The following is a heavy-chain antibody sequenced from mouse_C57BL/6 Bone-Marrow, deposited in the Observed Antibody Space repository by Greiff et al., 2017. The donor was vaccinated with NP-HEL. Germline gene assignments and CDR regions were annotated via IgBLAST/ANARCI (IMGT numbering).Heavy chain of an antibody. D-gene: IGHD4-1*01. CDR2: IWRGGST. Sequence: VQLQESGPGLVQPSHSLSITCTVSGFSLTSYGVHWVRQSPGKGLEWLGVIWRGGSTDYNAAFMSRLSLTKDNSKSQVFFKMNSLQADDTAIYYCAKGVGRLYYFDYWGQGTTLTVSS. CDR3: AKGVGRLYYFDY. J-gene: IGHJ2*01. CDR1: GFSLTSYG. V-gene: IGHV2-5*01.